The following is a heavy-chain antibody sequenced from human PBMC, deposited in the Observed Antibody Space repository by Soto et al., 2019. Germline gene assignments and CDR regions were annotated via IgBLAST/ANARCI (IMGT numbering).Heavy chain of an antibody. J-gene: IGHJ3*02. Sequence: SETLSLTCTVSGGSISSSSYYWGWIRQPPGKGLERIGSIYYSGSTYYNPSLKSRVTISVDTSKNQFSLKLSSVTAADTAVYYCAREYCSGGSCYGPSAFDIWGQGTMVTVSS. CDR2: IYYSGST. CDR1: GGSISSSSYY. V-gene: IGHV4-39*07. CDR3: AREYCSGGSCYGPSAFDI. D-gene: IGHD2-15*01.